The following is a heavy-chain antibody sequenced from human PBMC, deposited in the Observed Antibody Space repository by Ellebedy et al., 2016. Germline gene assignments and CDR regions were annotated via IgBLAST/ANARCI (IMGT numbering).Heavy chain of an antibody. CDR3: ARGGQWLIRD. J-gene: IGHJ4*02. CDR2: ISNDGINK. CDR1: GFTFSSYA. Sequence: GESLKISCAASGFTFSSYAMHWVRQAPGKGLEWVTLISNDGINKYYADSVKGRFTISRDNSKNALYLQMNSLRPEDTAVYYCARGGQWLIRDWGQGTLVPVSS. V-gene: IGHV3-30*03. D-gene: IGHD3-22*01.